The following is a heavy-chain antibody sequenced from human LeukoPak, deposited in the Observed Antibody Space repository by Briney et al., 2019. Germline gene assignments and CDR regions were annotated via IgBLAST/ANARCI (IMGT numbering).Heavy chain of an antibody. D-gene: IGHD3-10*01. CDR1: GFTFSSYC. Sequence: PGGSLRLSCAASGFTFSSYCMHWVRQAPGKGLEWVAVISYDGSNKYYADSVKGRFTISRDNSKNTLYLQMNSLRAEDTAVYYCAKDSYYGSGSYYLDYWGQGTLVTVSS. J-gene: IGHJ4*02. CDR2: ISYDGSNK. V-gene: IGHV3-30*18. CDR3: AKDSYYGSGSYYLDY.